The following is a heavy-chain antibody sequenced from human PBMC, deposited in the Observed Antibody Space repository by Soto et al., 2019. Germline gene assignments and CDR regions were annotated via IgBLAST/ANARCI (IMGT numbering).Heavy chain of an antibody. CDR1: GFTFSSYS. CDR2: ISSSSSYI. Sequence: PGGSLRLSCAAPGFTFSSYSMNWVRQAPGKGLEWVSSISSSSSYIYYADSVKGRFTISRDNAKNSLYLQMNSLRAEDTAVYYCARDYSYDSSGYYSDYWGQGTLVTVSS. CDR3: ARDYSYDSSGYYSDY. J-gene: IGHJ4*02. D-gene: IGHD3-22*01. V-gene: IGHV3-21*01.